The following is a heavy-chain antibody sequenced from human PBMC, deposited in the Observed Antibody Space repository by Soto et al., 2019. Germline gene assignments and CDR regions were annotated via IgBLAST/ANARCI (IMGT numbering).Heavy chain of an antibody. Sequence: QVQVQQWGAGLLNPSETLSLTCVVYGGSFSGYYWSWIRQPPGKGLEWIGEINHSGATNYNPSLKRRVTISVDTPKNQFSLRLSSVTAADTAVYYCAGSRVFGYRGSSTWDEMLDHWGQGTLVTVSS. D-gene: IGHD6-13*01. CDR1: GGSFSGYY. V-gene: IGHV4-34*01. J-gene: IGHJ4*02. CDR3: AGSRVFGYRGSSTWDEMLDH. CDR2: INHSGAT.